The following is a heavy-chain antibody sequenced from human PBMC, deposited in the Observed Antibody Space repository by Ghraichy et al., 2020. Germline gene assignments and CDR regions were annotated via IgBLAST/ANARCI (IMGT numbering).Heavy chain of an antibody. J-gene: IGHJ4*02. D-gene: IGHD3-22*01. V-gene: IGHV3-23*01. CDR3: AKDAIVVVSGNLDY. CDR2: ISGSAGST. CDR1: GFTFSSYA. Sequence: LSLTCAASGFTFSSYAMSWVRQAPGKGLEWVSGISGSAGSTYYADSVKGRFTISRDNSKNTLYLQMNSLRAEDTALYYCAKDAIVVVSGNLDYWGQGTLVTVSS.